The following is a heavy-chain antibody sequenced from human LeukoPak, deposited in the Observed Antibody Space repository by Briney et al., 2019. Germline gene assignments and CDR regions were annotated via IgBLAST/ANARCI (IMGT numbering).Heavy chain of an antibody. CDR1: DGSIIEYY. D-gene: IGHD5-18*01. J-gene: IGHJ4*02. V-gene: IGHV4-4*08. CDR2: IHASGST. Sequence: SETLSLTCTVSDGSIIEYYWSWIRQSPGKGMEWIGYIHASGSTVYNPSLESRVTFSIGSPKNHFFLRMTSVTAADMAVYYCARGAALVTHKYFDYWGPGTLVTVSS. CDR3: ARGAALVTHKYFDY.